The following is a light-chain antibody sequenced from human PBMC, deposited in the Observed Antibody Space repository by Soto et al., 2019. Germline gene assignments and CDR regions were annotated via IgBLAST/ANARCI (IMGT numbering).Light chain of an antibody. V-gene: IGLV1-40*01. Sequence: QSVLTQPPSVSGAPGQRVTISCTGSSSNIGAGYDVHWYQQLPGTAPKLLIYGNTNRPSGVPDRFSGSKSGTSASLAITGLRPEDEADYYCQSFDTRLSGYVFATGTKVPVL. J-gene: IGLJ1*01. CDR3: QSFDTRLSGYV. CDR2: GNT. CDR1: SSNIGAGYD.